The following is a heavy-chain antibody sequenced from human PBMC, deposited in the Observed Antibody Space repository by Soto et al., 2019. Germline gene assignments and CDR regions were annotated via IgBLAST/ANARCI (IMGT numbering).Heavy chain of an antibody. Sequence: QGQLVESGGDAVQPGRSLRLSCVGSGFTFSNHAIHWVRLAPGQGLEWVAYISYDGSNKAYGDSVRGRFTISRDNSKNTVILEMNSLRVEKTGVFHCAKEGRSYDDFWSGSVGSFEIWGRGTTVTVSS. D-gene: IGHD3-3*01. J-gene: IGHJ3*02. V-gene: IGHV3-30*18. CDR2: ISYDGSNK. CDR1: GFTFSNHA. CDR3: AKEGRSYDDFWSGSVGSFEI.